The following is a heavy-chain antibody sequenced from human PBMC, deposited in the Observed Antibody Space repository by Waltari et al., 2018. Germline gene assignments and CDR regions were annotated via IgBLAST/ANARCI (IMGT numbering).Heavy chain of an antibody. CDR3: ARDRGRGLYLDS. D-gene: IGHD2-15*01. J-gene: IGHJ4*02. V-gene: IGHV4-4*02. Sequence: QLQLQESGPGLVKPSGTLSLTCAVSGASMSSSYWWSWVRQPPGKGLEWIGQVHGSGRANYNPSFASRVTVSLDTPNNQFSLRVTSATAADTAIYYCARDRGRGLYLDSWGPGTLVAVSP. CDR2: VHGSGRA. CDR1: GASMSSSYW.